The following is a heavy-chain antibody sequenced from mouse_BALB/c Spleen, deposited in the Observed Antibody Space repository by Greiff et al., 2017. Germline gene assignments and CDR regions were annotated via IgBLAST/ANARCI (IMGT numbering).Heavy chain of an antibody. V-gene: IGHV1S81*02. CDR2: INPSNGGT. CDR1: GYTFTSYY. D-gene: IGHD3-1*01. J-gene: IGHJ3*01. Sequence: VQLQQSGAELVKPGASVKLSCKASGYTFTSYYMYWVKQRPGQGLEWIGGINPSNGGTNFNEKFKSKATLTVDKSSSTAYMQLRSLTSEDSAVYCCTRGGLLIAYGGQETLVTVSA. CDR3: TRGGLLIAY.